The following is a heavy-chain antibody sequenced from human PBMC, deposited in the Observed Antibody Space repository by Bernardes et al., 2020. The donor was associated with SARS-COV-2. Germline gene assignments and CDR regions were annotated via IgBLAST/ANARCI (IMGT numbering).Heavy chain of an antibody. CDR2: MNPNSGNT. J-gene: IGHJ6*02. V-gene: IGHV1-8*01. D-gene: IGHD1-26*01. CDR3: AIMMVGPTNYYYFYGMDV. Sequence: ASEKVSCKTSGYTFTAYDIIWVRQATGQGLEWMGWMNPNSGNTGYAQKFQGRLTMTRDTSISTAYMELTSLTSDDTAIYFCAIMMVGPTNYYYFYGMDVWGQGTTVTVSS. CDR1: GYTFTAYD.